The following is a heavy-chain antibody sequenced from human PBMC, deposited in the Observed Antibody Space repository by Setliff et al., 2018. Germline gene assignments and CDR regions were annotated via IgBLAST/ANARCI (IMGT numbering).Heavy chain of an antibody. Sequence: ASVKVSCKASGGTFSSYAISWVRQAPGQGLEWMGGIIPILGIANYAQKFQGRVTITADESTSTAYMELSSLRSEDTAVYYCARNSYTAMVADAFDIWGQGTMVTVSS. CDR3: ARNSYTAMVADAFDI. D-gene: IGHD5-18*01. CDR1: GGTFSSYA. CDR2: IIPILGIA. J-gene: IGHJ3*02. V-gene: IGHV1-69*10.